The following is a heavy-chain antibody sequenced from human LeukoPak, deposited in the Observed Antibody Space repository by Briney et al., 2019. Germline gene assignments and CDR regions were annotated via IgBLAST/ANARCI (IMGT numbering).Heavy chain of an antibody. Sequence: GASLKGSCKASVYTFTSYYMHSVRQAPRQGREWVGIINPSGGSTSYAQKFQGRVTMTRDTSTSTVYMELSSLRSEDTAVYYCARDWNDVEDYWGQGTLVTVSS. CDR2: INPSGGST. CDR1: VYTFTSYY. J-gene: IGHJ4*02. CDR3: ARDWNDVEDY. D-gene: IGHD1-1*01. V-gene: IGHV1-46*01.